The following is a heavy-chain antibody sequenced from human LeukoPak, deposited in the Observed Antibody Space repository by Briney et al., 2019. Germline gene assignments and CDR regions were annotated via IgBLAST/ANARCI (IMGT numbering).Heavy chain of an antibody. V-gene: IGHV1-2*02. Sequence: GASVKVSCKASGYTFARYHIHWVRQAPGQGLEWMGWIHPRSGDTRYAQKFQGRVTMARDTSISTVYMDLSSLGSDDTAVYYCARDGEYGTGSYYRGSFDYWGQGILVTVSS. CDR2: IHPRSGDT. CDR1: GYTFARYH. J-gene: IGHJ4*02. CDR3: ARDGEYGTGSYYRGSFDY. D-gene: IGHD3-10*01.